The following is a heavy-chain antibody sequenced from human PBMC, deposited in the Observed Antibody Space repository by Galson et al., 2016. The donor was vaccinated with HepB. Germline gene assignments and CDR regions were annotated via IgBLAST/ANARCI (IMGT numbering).Heavy chain of an antibody. V-gene: IGHV2-5*02. CDR2: IYWADDK. J-gene: IGHJ4*02. Sequence: ALVKPTQTLTLTCTFSGFSLSTSGVGVGWIRQPPGKALEWLALIYWADDKRYSPSLKSRLTITKDTSKNQVVLTMTNMDPVDTATYYCARDWMGNSFDFWGQGTLVTVSS. CDR3: ARDWMGNSFDF. D-gene: IGHD1-1*01. CDR1: GFSLSTSGVG.